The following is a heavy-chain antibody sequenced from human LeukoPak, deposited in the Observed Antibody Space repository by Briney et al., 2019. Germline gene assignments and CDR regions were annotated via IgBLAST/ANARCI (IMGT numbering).Heavy chain of an antibody. CDR1: GFTFTYYA. D-gene: IGHD2-8*02. J-gene: IGHJ4*02. CDR3: AKDLVAW. Sequence: GGSLRLSCAASGFTFTYYAMSWVRQAPGKGLEWVSAISGSGPSPNYADSLKGRFTISRDNSKNTLYLQMNSLRAEDTAVYYCAKDLVAWWGQGTLVTVSS. V-gene: IGHV3-23*01. CDR2: ISGSGPSP.